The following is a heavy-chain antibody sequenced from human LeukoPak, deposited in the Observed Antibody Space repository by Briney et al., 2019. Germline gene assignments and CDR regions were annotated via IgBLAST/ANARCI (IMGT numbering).Heavy chain of an antibody. CDR2: ISSSGSTI. CDR1: GFTFSDYD. CDR3: VKDNPLDY. D-gene: IGHD1-14*01. J-gene: IGHJ4*02. Sequence: PGGSLRLSCAASGFTFSDYDMSWIRHAPGKGLEWVSYISSSGSTIYYADSVKGRFTISRDNSKNTLYLHINSLRAEDTAVYYCVKDNPLDYWGQGTLVIVSS. V-gene: IGHV3-11*04.